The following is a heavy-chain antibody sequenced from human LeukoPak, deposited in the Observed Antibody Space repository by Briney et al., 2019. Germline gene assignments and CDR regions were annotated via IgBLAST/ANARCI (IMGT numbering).Heavy chain of an antibody. CDR3: ARLVGASWFDS. CDR1: GDSVSTNSAT. D-gene: IGHD1-26*01. CDR2: TYYRSKWSN. J-gene: IGHJ5*01. V-gene: IGHV6-1*01. Sequence: SQTLSLTSALSGDSVSTNSATWTWLRQSPSRGLEWLGRTYYRSKWSNDYAVSMKSRITINPDTSKNQFSLQLNSVTPEDTAVYYCARLVGASWFDSWGQGTLVTVSP.